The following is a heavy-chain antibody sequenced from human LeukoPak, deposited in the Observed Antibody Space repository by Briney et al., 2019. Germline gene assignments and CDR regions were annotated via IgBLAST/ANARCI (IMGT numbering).Heavy chain of an antibody. Sequence: SETLSLTCTVSGGSLTTHYWAWLRQPPGKGLEWIGFVSKTGDTNSNPSLKSRVTISVDTSKNTFSLQLSSMPAADTAVYFCARRGAPSKLYYLDSWGQGTLVTVSS. D-gene: IGHD1-26*01. V-gene: IGHV4-59*08. J-gene: IGHJ4*02. CDR3: ARRGAPSKLYYLDS. CDR2: VSKTGDT. CDR1: GGSLTTHY.